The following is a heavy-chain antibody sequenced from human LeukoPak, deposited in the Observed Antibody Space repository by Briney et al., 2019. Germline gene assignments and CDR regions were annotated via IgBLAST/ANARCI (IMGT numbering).Heavy chain of an antibody. Sequence: PGGSLRLSCATSGFTFSAYSMSWVRQAPGKGLEWVSHITRPGTTIYYAESVRGRFSISRDNAKNSLYLQMNSLRAEDTAVYYCAELGITMIGGVWGKGTTVTISS. CDR3: AELGITMIGGV. J-gene: IGHJ6*04. CDR1: GFTFSAYS. CDR2: ITRPGTTI. V-gene: IGHV3-48*01. D-gene: IGHD3-10*02.